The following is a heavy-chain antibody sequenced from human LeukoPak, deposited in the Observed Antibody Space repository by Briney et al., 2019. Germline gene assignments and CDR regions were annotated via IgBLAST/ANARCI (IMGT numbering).Heavy chain of an antibody. CDR1: GGSISSYY. Sequence: SETLSLTCTVSGGSISSYYWSWIRQPPGKGLEWIGYIYYSGSTNYNPSLKSRVTISVDTSKNQFSLKLSSVTAADTAVYYCARVRDEDAFDIWGQGTMVTVSS. D-gene: IGHD4/OR15-4a*01. V-gene: IGHV4-59*08. CDR2: IYYSGST. J-gene: IGHJ3*02. CDR3: ARVRDEDAFDI.